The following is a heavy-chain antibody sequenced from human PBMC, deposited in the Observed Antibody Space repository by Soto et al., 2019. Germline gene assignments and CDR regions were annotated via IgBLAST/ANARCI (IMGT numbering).Heavy chain of an antibody. CDR2: IYSGGST. CDR1: GFTVSSNY. V-gene: IGHV3-53*01. CDR3: ARVRVDIVATIIPDYFDY. J-gene: IGHJ4*02. Sequence: GGSLRLSCAASGFTVSSNYMSWVRQAPGKGLEWVSVIYSGGSTYYADSVEGRFTISRDNSKNTLYLQMNSLRAEDTAVYYCARVRVDIVATIIPDYFDYWGQGTLVTVSS. D-gene: IGHD5-12*01.